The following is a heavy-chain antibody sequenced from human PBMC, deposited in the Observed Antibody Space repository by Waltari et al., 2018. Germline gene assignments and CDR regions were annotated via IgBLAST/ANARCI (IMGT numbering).Heavy chain of an antibody. V-gene: IGHV4-59*08. J-gene: IGHJ6*02. D-gene: IGHD4-17*01. CDR2: IYYSGST. Sequence: QVQLQESGPGLVKPSETLSLTCTVSGGSISSYYWSWIRQPPGKGLEWIGYIYYSGSTNYNPTLKSRVTISVDTSKNQFSLKLSSVTAADTAVYYCARQYDYARYGMDVWGQGTTVTVSS. CDR3: ARQYDYARYGMDV. CDR1: GGSISSYY.